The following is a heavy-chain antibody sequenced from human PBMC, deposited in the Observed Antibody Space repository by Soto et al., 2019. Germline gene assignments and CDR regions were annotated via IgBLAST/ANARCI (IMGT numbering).Heavy chain of an antibody. CDR2: SGTT. D-gene: IGHD6-13*01. V-gene: IGHV4-39*01. CDR3: ARGLAAAGPFDY. CDR1: GGSISSTNYH. Sequence: PSETLSLTCTVSGGSISSTNYHWTWIRQPPGKGLEWIGSGTTYYNPSRVTISVDTSKNQFSLKVYSVTAADTAMYYCARGLAAAGPFDYWGQGTLVTVSS. J-gene: IGHJ4*02.